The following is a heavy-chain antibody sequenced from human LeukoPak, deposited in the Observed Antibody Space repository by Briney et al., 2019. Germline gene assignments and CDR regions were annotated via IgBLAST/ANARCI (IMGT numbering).Heavy chain of an antibody. D-gene: IGHD2-21*02. CDR1: GGSMRRYN. V-gene: IGHV4-4*07. CDR3: AREVVVTAMYDY. J-gene: IGHJ4*02. Sequence: ETLSLTCTVWGGSMRRYNERGIRQPAGKGGEWIVRIYTSGSTNYNPSLKSRVTMSVDTSKNQFSLKLSSVTAADTAVYYCAREVVVTAMYDYWGQGTLVTVSS. CDR2: IYTSGST.